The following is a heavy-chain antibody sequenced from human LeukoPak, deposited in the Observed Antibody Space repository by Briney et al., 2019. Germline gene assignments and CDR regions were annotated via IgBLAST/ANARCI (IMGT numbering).Heavy chain of an antibody. CDR1: VGSSSGYY. J-gene: IGHJ3*02. D-gene: IGHD5-12*01. Sequence: PGTLSLTRAVYVGSSSGYYRSWIRQPPRKGVEWSGEINHSGSANHTPTLQSPVTISVDTSKNQFSLKLSSVTAADTAVYYCARGRWLKVAFDIWGQGTMVTVSS. V-gene: IGHV4-34*01. CDR3: ARGRWLKVAFDI. CDR2: INHSGSA.